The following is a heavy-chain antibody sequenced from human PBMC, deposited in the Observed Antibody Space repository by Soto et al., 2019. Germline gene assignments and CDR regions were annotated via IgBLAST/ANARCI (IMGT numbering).Heavy chain of an antibody. CDR1: GFTVSSNY. D-gene: IGHD3-10*01. J-gene: IGHJ6*03. V-gene: IGHV3-49*04. CDR2: IRSKAYGGTT. Sequence: GGSLRLSCAASGFTVSSNYMSWVRQAPGKGLEWVGFIRSKAYGGTTEYAASVKGRFTISRDDSKSIAYLQLNSLKTEDTAVYYCTRDSMVRAYYYMDVWGKGTTVTVSS. CDR3: TRDSMVRAYYYMDV.